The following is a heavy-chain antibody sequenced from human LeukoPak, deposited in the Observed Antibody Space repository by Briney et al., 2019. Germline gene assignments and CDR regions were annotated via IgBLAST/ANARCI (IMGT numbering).Heavy chain of an antibody. CDR3: ARDDARADNAFDL. Sequence: VGSLRLSCAASGFSFSSYGMQWVREVPRKGLEWMAVILADGSDKKYADSVRGRFTISRDNSKNTLFLQMNSLRVEDTAVYYCARDDARADNAFDLWGQGTTVTVSS. V-gene: IGHV3-33*01. CDR2: ILADGSDK. CDR1: GFSFSSYG. J-gene: IGHJ3*01.